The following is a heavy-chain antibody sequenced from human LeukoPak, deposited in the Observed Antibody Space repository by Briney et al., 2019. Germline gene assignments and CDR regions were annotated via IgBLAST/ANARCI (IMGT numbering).Heavy chain of an antibody. V-gene: IGHV1-24*01. D-gene: IGHD3-10*01. J-gene: IGHJ4*02. CDR2: FDPEYGET. CDR3: ATGRLLWFGELPTLPDY. Sequence: ASVKVSCKVSGYTLTELSMHWVRQAPGKGLEWMGGFDPEYGETIYAQKFQGRVTITEDTSTDTAYMELSSLRSEDTAVYYCATGRLLWFGELPTLPDYWGQGTLVTVSS. CDR1: GYTLTELS.